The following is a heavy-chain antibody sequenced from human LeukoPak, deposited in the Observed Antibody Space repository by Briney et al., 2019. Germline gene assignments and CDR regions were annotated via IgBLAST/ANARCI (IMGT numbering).Heavy chain of an antibody. Sequence: GASVKVSCKASGYTFTSYAMHWVRQAPGQSLEWMGWINAGNGNTKYSQKFQGRVTITRDTSASTAYMELSSLRSEDTAVYYCARVAQHYYDSSGYDYWGQGTLVTVSS. CDR2: INAGNGNT. J-gene: IGHJ4*02. CDR3: ARVAQHYYDSSGYDY. D-gene: IGHD3-22*01. V-gene: IGHV1-3*01. CDR1: GYTFTSYA.